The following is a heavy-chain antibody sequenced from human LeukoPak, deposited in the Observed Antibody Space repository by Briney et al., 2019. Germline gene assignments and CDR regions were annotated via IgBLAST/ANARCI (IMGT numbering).Heavy chain of an antibody. J-gene: IGHJ4*02. D-gene: IGHD2-2*01. V-gene: IGHV4-34*01. CDR1: GGSFSGYY. Sequence: SETLSLTCAVYGGSFSGYYWSWIRQPPGKGLEWIGEINHSGSTNYNPSLKSRVTISVDTSKNQFSLKLSSVTAADTAVYYCARVMNGCSSTSCDDYWGQGTLVTVSS. CDR2: INHSGST. CDR3: ARVMNGCSSTSCDDY.